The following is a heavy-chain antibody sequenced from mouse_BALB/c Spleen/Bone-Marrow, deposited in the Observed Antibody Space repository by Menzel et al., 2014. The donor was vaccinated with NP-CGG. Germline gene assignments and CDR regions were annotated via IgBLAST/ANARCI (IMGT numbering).Heavy chain of an antibody. CDR1: GFSLTSYG. CDR2: IWSDGKT. J-gene: IGHJ4*01. Sequence: VKLVESGPGLVAPSQSLSITCTVSGFSLTSYGLHWVRQPPGKGLGWLGVIWSDGKTTYNSALKSRLSISKDNSKSQVFLKMNNLQTDDTAMYYCARNPYGNYAMDYWGQGTSVTVSS. V-gene: IGHV2-6*02. D-gene: IGHD2-10*02. CDR3: ARNPYGNYAMDY.